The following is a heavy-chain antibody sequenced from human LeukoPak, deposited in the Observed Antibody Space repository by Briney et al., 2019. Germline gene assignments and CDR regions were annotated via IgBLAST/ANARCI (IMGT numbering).Heavy chain of an antibody. J-gene: IGHJ6*02. CDR2: ISGSGGST. Sequence: ISGSGGSTYYADSVKGRFTISRDNSKNTLYLQMNSLRAEDTAVYYCAKAPYRYHYYGMDVWGQGTTVTVSS. V-gene: IGHV3-23*01. CDR3: AKAPYRYHYYGMDV.